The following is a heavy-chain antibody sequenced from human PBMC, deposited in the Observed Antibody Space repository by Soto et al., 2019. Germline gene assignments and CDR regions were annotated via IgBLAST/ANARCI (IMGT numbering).Heavy chain of an antibody. V-gene: IGHV4-59*02. D-gene: IGHD3-22*01. CDR2: IHYNGRT. Sequence: QVQLQESGPRLAKPSETLSLTCSVSVASVTDYYWTWIRLTPKRELQWIGFIHYNGRTDSSPSLKSRGTISLDTSTNHVSLILNSVNVAASAIYYCARGHFASRGYSTALDCWGQGTLVTVSS. CDR1: VASVTDYY. J-gene: IGHJ4*02. CDR3: ARGHFASRGYSTALDC.